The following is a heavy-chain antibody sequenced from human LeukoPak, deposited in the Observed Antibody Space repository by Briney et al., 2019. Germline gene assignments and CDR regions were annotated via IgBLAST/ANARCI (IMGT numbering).Heavy chain of an antibody. CDR2: INAGNGNT. Sequence: ASVTVSCKASGYTFTTYAMHWVRQAPGQRLEWMGWINAGNGNTKYSQKFQARVTITRDTSASTAYMELSSLRSEDTAVYYCAGDSGTYSYFDYWGQGTLVTVSS. CDR3: AGDSGTYSYFDY. J-gene: IGHJ4*02. V-gene: IGHV1-3*01. D-gene: IGHD1-26*01. CDR1: GYTFTTYA.